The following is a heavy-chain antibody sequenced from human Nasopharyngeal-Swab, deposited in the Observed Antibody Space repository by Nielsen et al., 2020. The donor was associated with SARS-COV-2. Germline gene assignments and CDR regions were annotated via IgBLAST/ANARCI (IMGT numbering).Heavy chain of an antibody. CDR1: GFTFSGSA. J-gene: IGHJ6*02. CDR2: IRSKANSYAT. Sequence: GESLKISCAASGFTFSGSAMHWVRQASGKGLEWVGRIRSKANSYATAYAASVKGRFTISRDDSKNTAYLQMNSLKTEGTAVYYCTRGPHYYYYGMDVWGQGTTVTVSS. CDR3: TRGPHYYYYGMDV. V-gene: IGHV3-73*01.